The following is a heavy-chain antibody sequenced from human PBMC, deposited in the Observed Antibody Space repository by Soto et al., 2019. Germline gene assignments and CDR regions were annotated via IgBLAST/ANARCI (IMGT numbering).Heavy chain of an antibody. V-gene: IGHV3-9*01. D-gene: IGHD4-17*01. CDR2: ISWNSGSI. CDR3: AKDHMTTVTTNTFDY. Sequence: EVQLMESGGGLVQPGRSLRLSCAASGFTFDDYAMHWVRQAPGKGLEWVSGISWNSGSIGYADSVKGRFTISRDNAKNSLYLQMNSLRAEDSALYYCAKDHMTTVTTNTFDYWGQGTLVTVSS. J-gene: IGHJ4*02. CDR1: GFTFDDYA.